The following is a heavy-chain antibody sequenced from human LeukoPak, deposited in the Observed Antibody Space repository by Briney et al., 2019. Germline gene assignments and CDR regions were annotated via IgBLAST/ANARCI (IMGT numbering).Heavy chain of an antibody. CDR3: VRGVGVSRFNYLDP. D-gene: IGHD1-7*01. Sequence: GGSLRLSCAASGFTFSSFGLDWVRQAPGKGLEWVAVIWYDASNKYYADSVKGRFTISRGNSKNTLYLQMNSLRDDDRAVYYCVRGVGVSRFNYLDPWGQGTLVIVSS. CDR2: IWYDASNK. J-gene: IGHJ5*02. V-gene: IGHV3-33*01. CDR1: GFTFSSFG.